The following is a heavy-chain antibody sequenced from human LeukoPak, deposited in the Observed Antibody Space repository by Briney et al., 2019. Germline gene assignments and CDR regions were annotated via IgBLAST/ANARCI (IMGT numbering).Heavy chain of an antibody. CDR3: ARNLRSYNNYVPTDY. CDR2: IRRSSPYT. D-gene: IGHD4-11*01. J-gene: IGHJ4*02. Sequence: GGSLRLSCAASGFTFSDYYMSWIRQAPGKGLEWVSYIRRSSPYTNYADSVKGRFTISRDNAKDSLYLQMNSLRDEDTAVYYCARNLRSYNNYVPTDYWGQVTLVTVSS. V-gene: IGHV3-11*03. CDR1: GFTFSDYY.